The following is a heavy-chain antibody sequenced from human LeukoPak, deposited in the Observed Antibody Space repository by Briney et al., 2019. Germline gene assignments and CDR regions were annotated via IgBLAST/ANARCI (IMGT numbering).Heavy chain of an antibody. J-gene: IGHJ4*02. D-gene: IGHD2-15*01. CDR1: GFTFSSYG. CDR3: AKTIVVVVAAALDY. Sequence: PGGSLRLSCAASGFTFSSYGMHWVRQAPGKGLEWVSLISGSGGSTYYADSVKGRFTISRDNSKSTLYLQMNSLRAEDTAVYYCAKTIVVVVAAALDYWGQGTLVTVSS. V-gene: IGHV3-23*01. CDR2: ISGSGGST.